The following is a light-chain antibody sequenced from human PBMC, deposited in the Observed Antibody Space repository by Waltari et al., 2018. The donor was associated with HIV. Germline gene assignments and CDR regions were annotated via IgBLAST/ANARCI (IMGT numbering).Light chain of an antibody. CDR3: QVWDSSSDHVV. CDR2: YDS. Sequence: SYVLTQPPSVSVAPGTTARITCGGTNHGSKSVHWYQQKPGQAPLLVIDYDSARPSGIPERFSGSNSGNTATLTISRVEAGDEADYYCQVWDSSSDHVVFGGGTNLTVL. V-gene: IGLV3-21*04. CDR1: NHGSKS. J-gene: IGLJ2*01.